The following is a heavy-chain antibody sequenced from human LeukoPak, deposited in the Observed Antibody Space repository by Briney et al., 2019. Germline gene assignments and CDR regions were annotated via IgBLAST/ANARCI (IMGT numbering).Heavy chain of an antibody. CDR1: GGSISSSSYY. Sequence: SETLSLTCTVSGGSISSSSYYWGWIRQPPGRGLEWIGSIYYSGSTYYNPSLKSRVTISVDTSKNQFSLKLSSVTAADTAVYYCARARIQLWLRARDAFDIWGQGTMVTVSS. V-gene: IGHV4-39*07. CDR3: ARARIQLWLRARDAFDI. J-gene: IGHJ3*02. D-gene: IGHD5-18*01. CDR2: IYYSGST.